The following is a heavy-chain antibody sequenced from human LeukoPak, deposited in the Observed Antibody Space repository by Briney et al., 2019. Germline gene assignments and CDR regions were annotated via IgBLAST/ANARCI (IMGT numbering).Heavy chain of an antibody. CDR3: ARGSDYYDSSGQIDY. V-gene: IGHV4-31*03. D-gene: IGHD3-22*01. J-gene: IGHJ4*02. CDR1: GGSISSGGYY. Sequence: PSETLSHTCTVSGGSISSGGYYWSWIRQHPGKGLEYIGYIYYSGSTYYNPSLKSRVTISVDMSKNQFSLRLSSVTAADTAVYYCARGSDYYDSSGQIDYWGQGTLVTVSS. CDR2: IYYSGST.